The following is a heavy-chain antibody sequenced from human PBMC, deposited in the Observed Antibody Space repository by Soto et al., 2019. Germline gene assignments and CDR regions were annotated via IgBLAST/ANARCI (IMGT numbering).Heavy chain of an antibody. CDR2: IYYTGST. J-gene: IGHJ4*02. CDR3: ARPTYNSGSPFDY. V-gene: IGHV4-59*01. D-gene: IGHD1-20*01. Sequence: SETLSLTCTVSGDSINPYYWSWIRQPPGKGLEWIAYIYYTGSTSYNPSLKSRVTISVDTSKNQFSLKLSSVTAADTAVYYCARPTYNSGSPFDYWGQGTLVTVSS. CDR1: GDSINPYY.